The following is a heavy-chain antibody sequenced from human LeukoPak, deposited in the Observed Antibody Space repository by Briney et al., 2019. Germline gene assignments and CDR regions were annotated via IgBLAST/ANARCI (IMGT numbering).Heavy chain of an antibody. CDR3: ARDHPNYYYYGMDV. Sequence: SETLSLTCTVSGGSISSYYWSWIRQPPGKGLEWIGYIYYSGSTNYNPSLKSRVTISVDTSKNQFSLKLSSVTAADTAVYYCARDHPNYYYYGMDVWGQGTTVTVSS. J-gene: IGHJ6*02. V-gene: IGHV4-59*01. CDR1: GGSISSYY. CDR2: IYYSGST.